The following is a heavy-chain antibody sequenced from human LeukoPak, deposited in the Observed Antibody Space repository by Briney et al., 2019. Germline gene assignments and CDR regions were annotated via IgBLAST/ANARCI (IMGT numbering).Heavy chain of an antibody. D-gene: IGHD5-12*01. CDR3: ARQIRNSGCDANYYGMDV. Sequence: ASVKVSCKASGYTFTGYYMHWVRQAPGQGLEWMGWINPNSGGTNYAQKFQGRVTMTRDTSISTAYMELSRLRSDDTAVYYCARQIRNSGCDANYYGMDVWGQGTTVTVSS. CDR2: INPNSGGT. CDR1: GYTFTGYY. J-gene: IGHJ6*02. V-gene: IGHV1-2*02.